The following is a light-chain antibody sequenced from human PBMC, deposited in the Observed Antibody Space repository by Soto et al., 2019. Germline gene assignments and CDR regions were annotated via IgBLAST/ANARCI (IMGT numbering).Light chain of an antibody. CDR1: SSNVGGSNY. J-gene: IGLJ1*01. Sequence: QSALTQPPSASGSRGQSVTISCTGASSNVGGSNYVSWYQQHPGKAPKLIIYEVTKRPSGVPDRFSGSKFGSTASLTVSGLQAADEADYYCSSYAGSNNIVFGTGTKVTGL. CDR3: SSYAGSNNIV. CDR2: EVT. V-gene: IGLV2-8*01.